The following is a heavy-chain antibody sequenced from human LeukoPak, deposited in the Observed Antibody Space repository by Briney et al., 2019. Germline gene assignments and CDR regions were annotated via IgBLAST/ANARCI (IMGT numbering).Heavy chain of an antibody. CDR1: GFTFSSYG. CDR2: ISYDGSNK. Sequence: GGSLRLSCAASGFTFSSYGMHWVRQAPGKGLEWVAVISYDGSNKYYADSVKGRFTISRDNSKNTLYLQMNSLRAEDTAVYYCAKDDSGYYFWKTDYWGQGTLVTVSS. J-gene: IGHJ4*02. V-gene: IGHV3-30*18. CDR3: AKDDSGYYFWKTDY. D-gene: IGHD3-22*01.